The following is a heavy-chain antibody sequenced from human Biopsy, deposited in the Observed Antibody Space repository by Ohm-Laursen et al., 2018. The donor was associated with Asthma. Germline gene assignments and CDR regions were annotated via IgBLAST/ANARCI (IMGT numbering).Heavy chain of an antibody. CDR1: GFSFSNYG. D-gene: IGHD1-26*01. CDR2: ISFDGTNR. CDR3: AKEVFPGWELRRGPDS. Sequence: SLRLSFSASGFSFSNYGMHWVRQAPGKGLDWVAVISFDGTNRNYTDSVKGRFTISRDNSRNTLHQEMNSLRAEDTAVYFCAKEVFPGWELRRGPDSWGQGTLVTVSS. J-gene: IGHJ4*02. V-gene: IGHV3-30*18.